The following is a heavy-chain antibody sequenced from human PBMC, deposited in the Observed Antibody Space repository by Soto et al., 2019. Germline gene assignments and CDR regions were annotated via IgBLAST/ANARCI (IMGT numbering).Heavy chain of an antibody. D-gene: IGHD3-3*01. CDR3: ANSPKKYYDFWSGYYSGMDV. V-gene: IGHV3-23*01. CDR1: GFTFSSYA. CDR2: FSGSGGST. J-gene: IGHJ6*02. Sequence: EVQLLESGGGLVQPGGSLRLSCAASGFTFSSYAMSWVRQAPGKGLVWVSAFSGSGGSTYYADSVKGRFTISRDNSKNTLYLQMNSLRAEDTAVYYCANSPKKYYDFWSGYYSGMDVWGQGTTVTVSS.